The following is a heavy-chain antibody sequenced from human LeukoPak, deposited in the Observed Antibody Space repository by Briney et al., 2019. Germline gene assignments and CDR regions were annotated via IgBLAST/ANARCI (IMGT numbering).Heavy chain of an antibody. CDR1: GDSISNYY. D-gene: IGHD2-2*01. V-gene: IGHV4-4*07. CDR2: MYTSGAT. CDR3: AREGPAASTSFYYFMDV. J-gene: IGHJ6*03. Sequence: SETLSLTCTVSGDSISNYYWSWIRQPAGKGLEWIGRMYTSGATNYHPSLKSRTTMSVDTSKNQRSLRLSSVTAADRAVYYCAREGPAASTSFYYFMDVWGKGTTVTASS.